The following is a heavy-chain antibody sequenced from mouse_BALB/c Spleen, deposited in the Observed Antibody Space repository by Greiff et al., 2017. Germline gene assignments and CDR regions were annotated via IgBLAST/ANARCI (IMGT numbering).Heavy chain of an antibody. V-gene: IGHV10S3*01. CDR2: IRSKSNNYAT. CDR3: VRDDGLYAMDY. J-gene: IGHJ4*01. Sequence: EVQLVETGGGLVQPKGSLKLSCAASGFTFNTNAMNWVRQAPGKGLEWVARIRSKSNNYATYYADSVKDRFTISRDDSQSMLYLQMNNLKTEDTAMYYCVRDDGLYAMDYWGQGTSVTVSS. CDR1: GFTFNTNA. D-gene: IGHD2-3*01.